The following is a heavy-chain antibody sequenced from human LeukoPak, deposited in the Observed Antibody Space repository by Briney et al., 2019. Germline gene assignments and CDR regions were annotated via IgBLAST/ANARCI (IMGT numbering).Heavy chain of an antibody. CDR3: AGESPLVLDDAFDI. Sequence: GGSLRLSCAASGFTFSSHSMSWVRQAPGKGLEWVSYISRSSTYIYYADSVKGRFTISRDNGKNSLYLQMNSLRDEDTAVYYCAGESPLVLDDAFDIWGQGTMVTVSS. CDR1: GFTFSSHS. D-gene: IGHD3-3*02. J-gene: IGHJ3*02. CDR2: ISRSSTYI. V-gene: IGHV3-48*02.